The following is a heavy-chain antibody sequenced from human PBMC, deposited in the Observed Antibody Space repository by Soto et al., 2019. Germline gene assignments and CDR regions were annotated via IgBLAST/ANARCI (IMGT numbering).Heavy chain of an antibody. D-gene: IGHD3-10*01. CDR3: ARGRVEFPYYYYYYYMDV. CDR1: GGSFSGYY. CDR2: SNHSGST. V-gene: IGHV4-34*01. J-gene: IGHJ6*03. Sequence: QVQLQQWGAGLLKPSETLSLTCAVYGGSFSGYYWSWIRQPPGKGLEWIGESNHSGSTNYNPSHMSGVTISVDASKNQFSLKLSSVTAADTAVYYCARGRVEFPYYYYYYYMDVWGKGTTVTVSS.